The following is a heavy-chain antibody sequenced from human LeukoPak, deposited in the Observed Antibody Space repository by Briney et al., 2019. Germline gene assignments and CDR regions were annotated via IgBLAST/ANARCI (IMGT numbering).Heavy chain of an antibody. CDR2: IYSGGST. Sequence: GGSLRLSCAASGFTVSSNYMSWVRQAPGKGLEWASVIYSGGSTYYADSVKGRFTISRDNSKNTLYLQMNSLRAEDTAVYYCARGVTGYYNYFDYWGQGTLVTVSS. V-gene: IGHV3-53*01. CDR3: ARGVTGYYNYFDY. D-gene: IGHD3-9*01. J-gene: IGHJ4*02. CDR1: GFTVSSNY.